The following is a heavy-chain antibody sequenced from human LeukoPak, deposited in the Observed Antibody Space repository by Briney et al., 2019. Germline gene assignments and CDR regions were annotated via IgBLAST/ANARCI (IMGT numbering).Heavy chain of an antibody. D-gene: IGHD6-13*01. CDR3: ARIAAAADGGFDP. V-gene: IGHV1-46*01. CDR2: INPSGGST. Sequence: ASVKVSCKASGYTFTSYYMHWVRQAPGQGFEWMGIINPSGGSTSYAQKFQGRVTMTRDTSTSTVYMELSSLRSEDTAVYYCARIAAAADGGFDPWGQGTLVTVSS. CDR1: GYTFTSYY. J-gene: IGHJ5*02.